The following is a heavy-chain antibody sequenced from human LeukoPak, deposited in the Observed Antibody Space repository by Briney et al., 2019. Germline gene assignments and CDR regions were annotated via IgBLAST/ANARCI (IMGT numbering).Heavy chain of an antibody. D-gene: IGHD5-18*01. CDR2: IYYSGST. J-gene: IGHJ3*02. Sequence: PSETLSHTCTVSGGSISSGDYYWSWIRQPPGKGLEWIGYIYYSGSTYYNPSLKSRVTISVDTSKNQFSLKLSSVTAADTAVYYCARPFRHLWLNDAFDIWGQGTMVTVSS. CDR3: ARPFRHLWLNDAFDI. V-gene: IGHV4-30-4*08. CDR1: GGSISSGDYY.